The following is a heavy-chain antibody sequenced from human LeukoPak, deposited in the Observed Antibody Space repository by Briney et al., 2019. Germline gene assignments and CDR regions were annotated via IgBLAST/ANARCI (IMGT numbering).Heavy chain of an antibody. J-gene: IGHJ1*01. V-gene: IGHV3-33*01. D-gene: IGHD3-22*01. CDR3: AAYDSSGYSGKYFQH. Sequence: PGRSLRLSCAASGFTLSNYGMHWVRQAPGKGLEWVAVIWYDGRNKYYADSVKGPFTISRDNSKNTLYLQMNNLRVEDTAVYYCAAYDSSGYSGKYFQHWGQGTLVTVSS. CDR1: GFTLSNYG. CDR2: IWYDGRNK.